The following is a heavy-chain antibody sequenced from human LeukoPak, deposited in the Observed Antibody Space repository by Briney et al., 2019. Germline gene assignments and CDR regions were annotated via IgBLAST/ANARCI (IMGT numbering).Heavy chain of an antibody. CDR1: GGSISSYY. D-gene: IGHD5-24*01. J-gene: IGHJ3*02. CDR3: ATSINFLGAFDI. CDR2: IYHSGIT. V-gene: IGHV4-59*08. Sequence: PSETLSLTRTVSGGSISSYYWSWIRQPPGEGLEWIGYIYHSGITNYNPPLKSRVTISVDTSKNQFSLKLSSVTAADTAVYYCATSINFLGAFDIWGQGTMVTVSS.